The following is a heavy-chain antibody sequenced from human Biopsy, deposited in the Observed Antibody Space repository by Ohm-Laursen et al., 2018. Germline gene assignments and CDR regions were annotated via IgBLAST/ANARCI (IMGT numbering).Heavy chain of an antibody. V-gene: IGHV1-18*01. CDR2: ISGYNGNT. Sequence: ASVKVSCKASGYFFSSYGLNWVRQAPGQGLEWMGRISGYNGNTNYAQKFQGRITMTIDSSASTAYLELRSLRSDDTAFYYCVRGTGSQYFDYWGQGTLVTVSS. CDR3: VRGTGSQYFDY. D-gene: IGHD1-26*01. CDR1: GYFFSSYG. J-gene: IGHJ4*02.